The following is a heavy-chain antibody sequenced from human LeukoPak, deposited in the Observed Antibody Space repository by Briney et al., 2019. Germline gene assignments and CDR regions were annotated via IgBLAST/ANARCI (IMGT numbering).Heavy chain of an antibody. CDR1: GFTFSSYW. D-gene: IGHD3-22*01. J-gene: IGHJ4*02. CDR2: MNQDGSEK. CDR3: ARGGELLRPADY. V-gene: IGHV3-7*03. Sequence: GGSLRLSCAVSGFTFSSYWMSWVRQAPGKGLEWVANMNQDGSEKYYVDSVKGRFTISRDNAKNSLYLQMNNLRAEDTAVYYCARGGELLRPADYWGQGTLVTVSS.